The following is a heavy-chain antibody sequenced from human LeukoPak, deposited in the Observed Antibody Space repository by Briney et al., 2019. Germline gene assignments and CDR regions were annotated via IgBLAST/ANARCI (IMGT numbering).Heavy chain of an antibody. CDR2: IIPIFGTA. V-gene: IGHV1-69*13. CDR1: GYTFTGYY. Sequence: GASVKVSCKASGYTFTGYYMHWVRQAPGQGLEWMGGIIPIFGTANYAQKFQGRVTITADESTSTAYMELSSLRSEDTAVYYCARDLIGIAAAGPRLDVWGQGTTVTVSS. D-gene: IGHD6-13*01. J-gene: IGHJ6*02. CDR3: ARDLIGIAAAGPRLDV.